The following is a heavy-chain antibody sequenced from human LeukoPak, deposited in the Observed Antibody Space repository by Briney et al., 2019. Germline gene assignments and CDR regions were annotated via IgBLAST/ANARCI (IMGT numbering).Heavy chain of an antibody. CDR1: GGSISSSSYY. CDR3: ARRDSSGYNWFDP. CDR2: IYYSGST. V-gene: IGHV4-39*01. Sequence: PSETLSLTCTVSGGSISSSSYYWGWIRQPPGKGLEWIGSIYYSGSTYYNPSLKSRITISVDTSKNQFSLKLSSVTAADTAVYYCARRDSSGYNWFDPWGQGTPVTVSS. J-gene: IGHJ5*02. D-gene: IGHD6-19*01.